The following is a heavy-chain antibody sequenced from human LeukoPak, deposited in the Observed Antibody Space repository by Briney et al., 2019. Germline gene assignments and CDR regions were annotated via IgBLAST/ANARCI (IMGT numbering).Heavy chain of an antibody. J-gene: IGHJ4*02. CDR1: GFTFSSYW. CDR2: IKQDGSAK. D-gene: IGHD2-15*01. V-gene: IGHV3-7*01. CDR3: AGGQGYLIEY. Sequence: GGSLRLSCAASGFTFSSYWMNWVRQAPGKGLEWLAIIKQDGSAKYYVDSIKGRLTISRDNAKSFLYLQMNSLRVEDAAVYYCAGGQGYLIEYWGQGTLVTVSS.